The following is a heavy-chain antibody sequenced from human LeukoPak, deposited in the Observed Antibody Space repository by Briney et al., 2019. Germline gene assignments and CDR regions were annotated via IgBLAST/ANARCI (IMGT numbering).Heavy chain of an antibody. Sequence: GGSLRLSCEASGFIFSSYWMSWARQAPGKGLEWVANINQDGSEKYYVDSVKGRFTISRDNAKNSLSLQMSSLRVEDTAVYYCVKGPLITAAGTYWGQGTLVTVSS. J-gene: IGHJ4*02. D-gene: IGHD6-13*01. CDR2: INQDGSEK. V-gene: IGHV3-7*03. CDR3: VKGPLITAAGTY. CDR1: GFIFSSYW.